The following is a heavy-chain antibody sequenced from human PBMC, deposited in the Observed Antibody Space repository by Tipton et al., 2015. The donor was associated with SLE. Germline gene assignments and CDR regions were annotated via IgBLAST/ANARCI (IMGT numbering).Heavy chain of an antibody. Sequence: TLSLTCAVYGGSFSGYYWSWIRQPPGKGLEWIGEINHSGSTNYNPSLKSRVTISVDTSKNQLSLKLSSVTAADTAVYYCARGSSWSFDYWGQGTLVTVSS. CDR1: GGSFSGYY. V-gene: IGHV4-34*01. D-gene: IGHD6-13*01. CDR3: ARGSSWSFDY. CDR2: INHSGST. J-gene: IGHJ4*02.